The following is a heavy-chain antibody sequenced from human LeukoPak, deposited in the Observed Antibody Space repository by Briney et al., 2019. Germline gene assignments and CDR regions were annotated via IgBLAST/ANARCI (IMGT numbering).Heavy chain of an antibody. CDR1: GFTFSSYA. D-gene: IGHD6-19*01. J-gene: IGHJ4*02. CDR3: ARDQADSSGWYGFDY. CDR2: ISYDGSNK. Sequence: GRSLRLFCAASGFTFSSYAMHWVRQAPGKGLEGVAVISYDGSNKYYADSVKGRFTISRDNSKNTLYLQMNSLRAEDTAVYYCARDQADSSGWYGFDYWGQGTLVTVSS. V-gene: IGHV3-30*04.